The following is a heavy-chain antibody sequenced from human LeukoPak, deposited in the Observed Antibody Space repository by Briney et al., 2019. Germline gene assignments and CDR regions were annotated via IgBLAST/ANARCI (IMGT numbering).Heavy chain of an antibody. V-gene: IGHV4-34*01. Sequence: SETLSLTCAVYGGSFSGYYWSWIRQPPGKGLEWIGSIYYSGSTYYNPSLKSRVTISVDTSKNQFSLKLSSVTAADTAVYYCARSGLGVGMDVWGQGTTVTVSS. J-gene: IGHJ6*02. CDR2: IYYSGST. D-gene: IGHD1-26*01. CDR3: ARSGLGVGMDV. CDR1: GGSFSGYY.